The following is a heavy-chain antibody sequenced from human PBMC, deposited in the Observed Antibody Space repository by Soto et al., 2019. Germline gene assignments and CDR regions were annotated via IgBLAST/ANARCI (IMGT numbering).Heavy chain of an antibody. D-gene: IGHD6-19*01. Sequence: GGSLRLSCVISGFTFSNYWMTWVRPAPGKGLEWVSVIYSAGSTYYADSVKGRFTISRDNSKNTLFLQMNSLRAEDTAVYYCTGAWYSSWFVGSADGMYFWGQGTTVTVSS. V-gene: IGHV3-66*01. CDR1: GFTFSNYW. CDR2: IYSAGST. CDR3: TGAWYSSWFVGSADGMYF. J-gene: IGHJ6*02.